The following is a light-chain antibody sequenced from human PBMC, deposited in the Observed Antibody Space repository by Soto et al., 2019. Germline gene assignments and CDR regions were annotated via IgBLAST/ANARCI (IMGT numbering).Light chain of an antibody. CDR2: DAS. V-gene: IGKV1-33*01. CDR3: QQYDNRLLT. CDR1: LDISNY. Sequence: DIQMTQSPSSLSASVGDRVTITCQASLDISNYLNWYQQKPGKAPKLLIYDASTLETGVTSRLSGSGSGTEFTITISSLQPQDIATYYCQQYDNRLLTFGGGTKVEIK. J-gene: IGKJ4*01.